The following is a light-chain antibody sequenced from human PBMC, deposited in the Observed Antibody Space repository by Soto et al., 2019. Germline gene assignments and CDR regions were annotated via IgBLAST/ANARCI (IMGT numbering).Light chain of an antibody. V-gene: IGKV3-15*01. J-gene: IGKJ4*01. CDR2: GAS. Sequence: EIVMTQSPATLSVSPGGRATLSCRASQSVYSNLAWYQQKPGQAPRLLIYGASTRATGIPARFSGSGAGTDFTLTISSLHSEDSAVYYCQQYNNWPPVTFGGGTRVEIK. CDR1: QSVYSN. CDR3: QQYNNWPPVT.